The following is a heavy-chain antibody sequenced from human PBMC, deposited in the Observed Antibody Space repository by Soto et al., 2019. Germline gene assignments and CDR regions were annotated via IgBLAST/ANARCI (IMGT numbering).Heavy chain of an antibody. CDR2: ICYDGSNN. D-gene: IGHD6-19*01. Sequence: QVQLVESGGGEVQPGRSLRLSCAASGFTFNTYGMHWVRQAPGEGLEWVAVICYDGSNNYYADSVKGRFTISRANSKNTLYLEMNSLSPEDTAVYHCARGGYSAGWTYGMDVWGQGTTVTVS. CDR1: GFTFNTYG. V-gene: IGHV3-33*01. CDR3: ARGGYSAGWTYGMDV. J-gene: IGHJ6*02.